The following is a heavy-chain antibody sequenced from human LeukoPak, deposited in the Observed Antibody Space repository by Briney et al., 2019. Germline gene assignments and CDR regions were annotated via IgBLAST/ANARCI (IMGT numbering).Heavy chain of an antibody. V-gene: IGHV4-39*01. Sequence: SETLSLTCTVSGGSTSSSSYYWGWIRQPPGKGLEWIGSIYYSGSTYYNPSLKSRVTISVDTSKNQFSLKLSSVTAADTAVYYCARRVRVDPYYYYMDVWGKGTTVTVSS. CDR3: ARRVRVDPYYYYMDV. CDR2: IYYSGST. J-gene: IGHJ6*03. D-gene: IGHD3-10*01. CDR1: GGSTSSSSYY.